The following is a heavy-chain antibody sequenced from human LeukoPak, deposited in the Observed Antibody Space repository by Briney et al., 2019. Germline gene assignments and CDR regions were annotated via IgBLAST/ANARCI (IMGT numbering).Heavy chain of an antibody. J-gene: IGHJ4*02. Sequence: GGSLRLSCAASGFTFSGYWVGWVRQAPGKGLEWVANIKQDGSEKNYVDSVRGRFTISRDNAKNSLYLQMNSLRAEDTAVYYCARDRTAAGWGQGALVTVSS. D-gene: IGHD6-13*01. CDR1: GFTFSGYW. CDR3: ARDRTAAG. V-gene: IGHV3-7*03. CDR2: IKQDGSEK.